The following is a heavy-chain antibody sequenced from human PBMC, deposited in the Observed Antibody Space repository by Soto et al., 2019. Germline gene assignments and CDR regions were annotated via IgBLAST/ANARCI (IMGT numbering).Heavy chain of an antibody. CDR3: ARENTIFGVPKREYFDY. D-gene: IGHD3-3*01. J-gene: IGHJ4*02. V-gene: IGHV1-69*13. CDR2: IIPIFGTA. Sequence: ASVKVSCKVSGYTLAELSMHWVRQAPGKGLEWMGGIIPIFGTANYAQKFQGRVTITADESTSTAYMELSSLRSEDTAVYYCARENTIFGVPKREYFDYWGQGTLVTVSS. CDR1: GYTLAELS.